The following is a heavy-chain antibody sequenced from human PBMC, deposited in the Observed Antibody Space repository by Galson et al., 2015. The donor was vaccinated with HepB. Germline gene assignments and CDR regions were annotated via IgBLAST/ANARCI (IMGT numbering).Heavy chain of an antibody. CDR3: ATDYYDSSGPTHPFDP. CDR2: ISSSSSCI. V-gene: IGHV3-21*01. CDR1: GFTFSSYS. D-gene: IGHD3-22*01. Sequence: SLRLSCAASGFTFSSYSMNRVRQAPGKGLEWVSSISSSSSCIYYADSVKGRFTISRDNAKNSLYLQMNSLRAEDTAVYYCATDYYDSSGPTHPFDPWGQGTLVTVSS. J-gene: IGHJ5*02.